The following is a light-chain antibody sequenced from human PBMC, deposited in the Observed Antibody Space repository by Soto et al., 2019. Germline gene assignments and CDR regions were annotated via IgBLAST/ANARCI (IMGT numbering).Light chain of an antibody. Sequence: QSALTQPASVSGSPGQSITISCTATRSDVGRYNLVSWYQQHPGKAPKLMIYEGSKRPSGVSNRFSGSKSGNTAPLTISGLQAEDDADYYCCSHAGSSFAVFGGGTQLTVL. CDR1: RSDVGRYNL. J-gene: IGLJ7*01. CDR2: EGS. V-gene: IGLV2-23*01. CDR3: CSHAGSSFAV.